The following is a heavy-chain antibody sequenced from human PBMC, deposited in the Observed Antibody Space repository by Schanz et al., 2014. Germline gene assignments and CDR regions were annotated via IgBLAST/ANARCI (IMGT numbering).Heavy chain of an antibody. CDR2: ISAYKGNT. CDR1: GYTFTSYG. Sequence: QVQLVQSGAEVKKPGASVRVSCKASGYTFTSYGISWVRQAPGQELEWMGWISAYKGNTKYPQKLQGRVTMTTDTSTSTAYMELRSLRSDDTAVYYCARDRRFFDRDDLYYFDSWGQGTLVTVSS. D-gene: IGHD3-3*01. J-gene: IGHJ4*02. V-gene: IGHV1-18*01. CDR3: ARDRRFFDRDDLYYFDS.